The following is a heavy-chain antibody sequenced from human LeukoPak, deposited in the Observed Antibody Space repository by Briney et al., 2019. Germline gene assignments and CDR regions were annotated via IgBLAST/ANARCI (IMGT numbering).Heavy chain of an antibody. CDR2: INWNGGSA. V-gene: IGHV3-20*04. CDR1: GFTFDDYG. D-gene: IGHD3-22*01. Sequence: GGSLRLSCAASGFTFDDYGMSWVRQAPGKGLEWVSGINWNGGSAGYGDSVKGRFTISRDNAKNSLYLQMNSLRAEDTALYYCARVRGGGWNYDSSGSPYFDYWGQGTLVTVSS. CDR3: ARVRGGGWNYDSSGSPYFDY. J-gene: IGHJ4*02.